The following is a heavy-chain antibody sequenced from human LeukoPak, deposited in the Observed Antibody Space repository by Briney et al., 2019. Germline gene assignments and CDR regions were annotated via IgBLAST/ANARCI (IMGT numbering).Heavy chain of an antibody. D-gene: IGHD3-9*01. V-gene: IGHV3-23*01. Sequence: GGSLRLSCAASGFTFSSYAMSWVRQAPGKGLEWVSAISGSGGRTYYADSVKGRFTISRDNSKHTLYLQMNSLRAEDTAVYYCAKDASIFWPPYYFDYWGQGTLVTVSS. CDR1: GFTFSSYA. CDR3: AKDASIFWPPYYFDY. J-gene: IGHJ4*02. CDR2: ISGSGGRT.